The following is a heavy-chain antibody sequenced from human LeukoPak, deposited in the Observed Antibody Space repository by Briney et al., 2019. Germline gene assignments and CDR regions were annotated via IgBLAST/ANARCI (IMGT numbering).Heavy chain of an antibody. Sequence: SETLSLTCTVSGVSISSYYWSWIRQPPGKGLEWIGYIYYSGSTNYNPSLKSRVTISVDTSKNQFSLKLSSVTAADTAVYYCARRNSVTVAFDYWGQGTLVTVSS. CDR3: ARRNSVTVAFDY. CDR2: IYYSGST. V-gene: IGHV4-59*01. D-gene: IGHD1-14*01. CDR1: GVSISSYY. J-gene: IGHJ4*02.